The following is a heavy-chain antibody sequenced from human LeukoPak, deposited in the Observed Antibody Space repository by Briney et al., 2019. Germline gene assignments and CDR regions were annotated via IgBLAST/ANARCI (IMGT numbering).Heavy chain of an antibody. CDR2: ISSTSSYI. CDR1: GFTFSTYT. Sequence: GGSLRLSCAASGFTFSTYTMNWVRQAPGKGLEWVSYISSTSSYIYYADSVKGRFTISRDNAKNSLDLQTNSLRAEDTAVYYCARQRSGSYYRAFDYWGQGTLVTVSS. V-gene: IGHV3-21*06. D-gene: IGHD3-10*01. CDR3: ARQRSGSYYRAFDY. J-gene: IGHJ4*02.